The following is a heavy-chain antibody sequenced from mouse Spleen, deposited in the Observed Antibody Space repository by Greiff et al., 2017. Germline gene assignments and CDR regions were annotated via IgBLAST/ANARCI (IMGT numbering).Heavy chain of an antibody. CDR1: GFNIKDYY. CDR2: IDPENGNT. CDR3: ARGYDGYYYFDY. Sequence: EVQLHQSGAELVRPGALVKLSCKASGFNIKDYYMHWVKQRPEQGLEWIGWIDPENGNTIYDPKFQGKASITADTSSNTAYLQLSSLTSEDTAVYYCARGYDGYYYFDYWGQGTTLTVSS. J-gene: IGHJ2*01. V-gene: IGHV14-1*02. D-gene: IGHD2-3*01.